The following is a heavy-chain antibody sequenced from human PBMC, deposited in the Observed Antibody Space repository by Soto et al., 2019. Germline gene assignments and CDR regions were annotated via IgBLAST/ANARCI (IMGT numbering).Heavy chain of an antibody. V-gene: IGHV4-31*03. Sequence: SESVSPTFTVSGGSIISGGYYRNRIHQHPGKGLEWIGYIYYSGSTYYNPSLKSRVTISVDTFKNQFSLNLSSVTVADTAVYYCARLSDYWGQGTRVTVS. CDR2: IYYSGST. J-gene: IGHJ4*02. CDR1: GGSIISGGYY. CDR3: ARLSDY.